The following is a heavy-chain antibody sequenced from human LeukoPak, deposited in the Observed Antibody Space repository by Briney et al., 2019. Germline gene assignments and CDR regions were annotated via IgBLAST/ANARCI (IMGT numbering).Heavy chain of an antibody. D-gene: IGHD3-16*01. J-gene: IGHJ4*02. Sequence: PGGSLRLSCAASGFTFDDYGMSWVRQVPGKGLEWVSDINWSGGSTTYADSVRGRFTISRDSVKNSLYLQMNSLRADDTAFYYCARADPGGCFHYWGQGTLVTVSS. CDR3: ARADPGGCFHY. CDR2: INWSGGST. V-gene: IGHV3-20*04. CDR1: GFTFDDYG.